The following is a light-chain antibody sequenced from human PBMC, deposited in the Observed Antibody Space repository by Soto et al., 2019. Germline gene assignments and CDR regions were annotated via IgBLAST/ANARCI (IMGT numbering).Light chain of an antibody. CDR3: QQYNSYST. V-gene: IGKV1-5*01. CDR2: GA. CDR1: QSIGTC. J-gene: IGKJ1*01. Sequence: DIAMTQSPSTLSASVGDRVTITCRASQSIGTCLAWYQQNPGKAPKLLIYGAQSGVPSRFSGSGSGTEFTLTISSLQPDDFATYYCQQYNSYSTFGQGTKVDIK.